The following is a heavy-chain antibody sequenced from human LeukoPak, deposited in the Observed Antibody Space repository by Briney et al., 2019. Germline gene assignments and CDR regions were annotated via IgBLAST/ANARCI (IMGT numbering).Heavy chain of an antibody. CDR2: IGTAGDT. CDR3: ARHSCSSTSCSSFDP. CDR1: GFTFSSYD. J-gene: IGHJ5*02. Sequence: PGGSLRLSCAASGFTFSSYDMPWVRQATGKGLEWVSAIGTAGDTYYPGSVKGRFTISRDNAKNSLYLQMNSLRAEDTALYHCARHSCSSTSCSSFDPWGQGTLVTVSS. D-gene: IGHD2-2*01. V-gene: IGHV3-13*01.